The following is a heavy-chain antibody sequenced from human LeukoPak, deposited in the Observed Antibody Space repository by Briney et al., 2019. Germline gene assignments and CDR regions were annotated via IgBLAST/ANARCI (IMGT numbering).Heavy chain of an antibody. Sequence: GGSLRLSCAASGFTFSSYCMSWVRQAPGKGLEWVANIKQDGSEKYYVDSVKGRFTISRDNAKNSLYLQMNSLRAEDTAVYYCARDCSSTCDYWGQGTLVTVSS. CDR3: ARDCSSTCDY. V-gene: IGHV3-7*01. CDR1: GFTFSSYC. D-gene: IGHD2-2*01. J-gene: IGHJ4*02. CDR2: IKQDGSEK.